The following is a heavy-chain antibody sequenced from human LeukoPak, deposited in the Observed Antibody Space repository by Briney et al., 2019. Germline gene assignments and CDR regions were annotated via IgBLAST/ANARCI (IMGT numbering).Heavy chain of an antibody. CDR1: GYTFTSYG. Sequence: GASVKVSCKASGYTFTSYGISWVRQAPGQGLEWMGWISAYNGNTNYAQKLQGRVTMTTDTSTSTAYMELRSLRSDDTAVYYCARALGSIFGVVIIGEFDYWGQGTLVTVSS. D-gene: IGHD3-3*01. CDR3: ARALGSIFGVVIIGEFDY. V-gene: IGHV1-18*01. J-gene: IGHJ4*02. CDR2: ISAYNGNT.